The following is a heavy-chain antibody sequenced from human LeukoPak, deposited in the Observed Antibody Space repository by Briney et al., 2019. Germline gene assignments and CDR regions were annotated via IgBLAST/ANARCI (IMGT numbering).Heavy chain of an antibody. CDR1: GGSITNYY. CDR2: IDYSGTN. J-gene: IGHJ4*02. CDR3: ARLDPNNYGYVPDY. V-gene: IGHV4-59*01. Sequence: SETLSLTCTVSGGSITNYYWTWIRQPPGKGLEWIGYIDYSGTNSYNPSLKSRVTISLDTSKNQFSLKVGSVTTADTAVYYCARLDPNNYGYVPDYWGQGTLVTVSS. D-gene: IGHD3-16*01.